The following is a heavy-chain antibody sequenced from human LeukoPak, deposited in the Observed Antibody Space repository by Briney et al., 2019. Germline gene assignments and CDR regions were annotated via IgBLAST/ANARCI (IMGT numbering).Heavy chain of an antibody. CDR1: AGTFSIYA. J-gene: IGHJ6*03. V-gene: IGHV1-69*13. Sequence: SVTLSFNTSAGTFSIYAISWVRHAQGQGLEWMGGIIPIFGTPNYAQKFQGRVTITADESTSTVYMELSSLRSEDTAVYYCVSRGGLGENIWSYYYYMDVWGKGTTVTISS. CDR2: IIPIFGTP. CDR3: VSRGGLGENIWSYYYYMDV. D-gene: IGHD2/OR15-2a*01.